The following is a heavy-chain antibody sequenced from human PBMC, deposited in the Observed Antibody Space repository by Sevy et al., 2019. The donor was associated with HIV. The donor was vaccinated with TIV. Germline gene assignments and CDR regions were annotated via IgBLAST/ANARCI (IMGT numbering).Heavy chain of an antibody. D-gene: IGHD3-10*01. Sequence: GGSLRLSCTASGFTFGDYAMSWVRQAPGKGLEWVGFIRSKAYGGTTEYAASVKGRFTISRDDSKSIAYLQMNSLKTEDTAVYYCTRARGSVFRPSGYWGQGTLVTVSS. V-gene: IGHV3-49*04. CDR1: GFTFGDYA. CDR3: TRARGSVFRPSGY. J-gene: IGHJ4*02. CDR2: IRSKAYGGTT.